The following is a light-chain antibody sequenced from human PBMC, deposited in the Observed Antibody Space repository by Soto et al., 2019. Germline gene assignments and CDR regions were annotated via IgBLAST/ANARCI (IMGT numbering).Light chain of an antibody. Sequence: EIVLTQSPATLSVSPGETATLSCRASQSVSSSLAWYQHKPGQAPRLLISGASTGATGIPPRFRGSGSGTEFTLTVDTLQSEDIAIYYCQQYYHWPVTFGGGTKVDI. J-gene: IGKJ4*01. CDR3: QQYYHWPVT. CDR2: GAS. V-gene: IGKV3-15*01. CDR1: QSVSSS.